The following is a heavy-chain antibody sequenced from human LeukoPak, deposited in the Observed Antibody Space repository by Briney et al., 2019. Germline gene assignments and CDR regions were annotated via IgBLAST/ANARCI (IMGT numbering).Heavy chain of an antibody. CDR3: ARAGSGWFPDAFDI. J-gene: IGHJ3*02. CDR1: GFTFSSYW. CDR2: IKQDGSEE. V-gene: IGHV3-7*01. D-gene: IGHD6-19*01. Sequence: GGSLRLSCAASGFTFSSYWMSWVRQAPGKGLEWVANIKQDGSEEYYVDSVKGRFTISRDNAKNSLYLQMNSLRAEDTAVYYCARAGSGWFPDAFDIWGQGTMVTVSS.